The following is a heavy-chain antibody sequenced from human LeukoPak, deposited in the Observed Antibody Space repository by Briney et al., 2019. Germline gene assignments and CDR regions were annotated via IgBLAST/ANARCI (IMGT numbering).Heavy chain of an antibody. CDR3: ARADLTPYYYGSGSYSRTNYFDY. CDR2: IIPIFGTA. V-gene: IGHV1-69*13. D-gene: IGHD3-10*01. Sequence: GASVKVSCKASGGTFSSYAISWVRQAPGQGLEWMGGIIPIFGTANYAQKFQGRVTITADESTSTAYMELSSLRSEDTAVYYCARADLTPYYYGSGSYSRTNYFDYWGQGTLVTVSS. CDR1: GGTFSSYA. J-gene: IGHJ4*02.